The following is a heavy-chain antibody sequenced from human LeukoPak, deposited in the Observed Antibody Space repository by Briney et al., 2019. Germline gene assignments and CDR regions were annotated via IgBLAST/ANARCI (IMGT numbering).Heavy chain of an antibody. CDR1: GLMFSSHG. CDR2: IWYDGSNK. Sequence: PGRSLRLSCAASSGLMFSSHGMHLVRQAPGKGLEWVAVIWYDGSNKYYADSVKGRFTISRDNSKNTLYLQMNSLRAEDTAVYYCARARNNYDSSGYSALDYWGQGTLVTVSS. V-gene: IGHV3-33*01. D-gene: IGHD3-22*01. CDR3: ARARNNYDSSGYSALDY. J-gene: IGHJ4*02.